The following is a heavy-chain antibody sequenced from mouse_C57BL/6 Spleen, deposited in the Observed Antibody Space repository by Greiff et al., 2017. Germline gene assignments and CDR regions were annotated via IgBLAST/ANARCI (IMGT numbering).Heavy chain of an antibody. V-gene: IGHV5-4*03. CDR1: GFTFSSYA. Sequence: EVNLVESGGGLVKPGGSLKLSCAASGFTFSSYAMSWVRQTPEKRLEWVATISDGGSYTYYPDNVKGRFTISRDNAKNNLYLQMSHLKSEDTAMYYCARNPPNYYGSSPYYFDYWGQGTTLTVSS. CDR3: ARNPPNYYGSSPYYFDY. CDR2: ISDGGSYT. J-gene: IGHJ2*01. D-gene: IGHD1-1*01.